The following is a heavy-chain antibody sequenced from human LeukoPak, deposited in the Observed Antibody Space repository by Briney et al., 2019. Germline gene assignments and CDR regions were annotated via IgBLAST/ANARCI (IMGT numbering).Heavy chain of an antibody. CDR1: GGSISSGSYY. Sequence: PSETLSLTCTVSGGSISSGSYYWSWIRQPPGKGLEWIGYIYYSGSTNYNPSLKSRVTISVDTSKNQFSLKLSSVTAADTAVYYCASGAIGTQFDYWGQGTLVTVSS. V-gene: IGHV4-61*01. CDR3: ASGAIGTQFDY. J-gene: IGHJ4*02. CDR2: IYYSGST. D-gene: IGHD4/OR15-4a*01.